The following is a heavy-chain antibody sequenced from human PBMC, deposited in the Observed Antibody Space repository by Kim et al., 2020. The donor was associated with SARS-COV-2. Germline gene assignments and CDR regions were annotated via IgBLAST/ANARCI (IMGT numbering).Heavy chain of an antibody. J-gene: IGHJ6*03. CDR1: GYTFTSYA. D-gene: IGHD2-2*01. CDR2: INAGNGNT. CDR3: ARNPPERYCSSTSCYYYYYMDV. Sequence: ASVKVSCKASGYTFTSYAMHWVRQAPGQRLEWMGWINAGNGNTKYSQKFQGRVTITRDTSASTAYMELSSLRSEDTAVYYCARNPPERYCSSTSCYYYYYMDVGGKGTTVTVSS. V-gene: IGHV1-3*01.